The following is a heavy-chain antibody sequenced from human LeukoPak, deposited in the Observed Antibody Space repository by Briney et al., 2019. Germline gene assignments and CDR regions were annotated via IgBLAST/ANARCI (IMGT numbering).Heavy chain of an antibody. Sequence: HPGGSLRLSCAASGFTFSSYGMSWVRQAPGKGLEWVSAISGSGGSTYYADSVKGRFTISRDNSKNTLYLQMNSLRAKDTAVYYCAKNGGGSLNYFDYWGQGTLVTVSS. D-gene: IGHD2-15*01. CDR3: AKNGGGSLNYFDY. CDR2: ISGSGGST. CDR1: GFTFSSYG. V-gene: IGHV3-23*01. J-gene: IGHJ4*02.